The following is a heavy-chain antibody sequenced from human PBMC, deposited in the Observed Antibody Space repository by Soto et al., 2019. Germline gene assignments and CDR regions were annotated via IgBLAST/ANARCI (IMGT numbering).Heavy chain of an antibody. CDR3: ARGGASVANDAFDI. V-gene: IGHV4-61*01. CDR2: IYYSGST. D-gene: IGHD6-19*01. J-gene: IGHJ3*02. Sequence: SETLSLTCTVSGGSISSNSYYWSWIRQPPGKGLEWIGYIYYSGSTNYNPSLKSRVTISVDTSKNQFSLKLSSVTAADTAVYYCARGGASVANDAFDIWGQGTMVTVSS. CDR1: GGSISSNSYY.